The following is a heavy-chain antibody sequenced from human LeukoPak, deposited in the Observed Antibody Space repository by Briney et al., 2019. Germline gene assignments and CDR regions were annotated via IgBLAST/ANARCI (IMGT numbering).Heavy chain of an antibody. D-gene: IGHD4-23*01. Sequence: SETLSLTCNVSGGSMRSYYWSWIRQPPGKGLEWIGEINHSGSTYYNPSLKSRVTISVDTSKNQFSLKLSSVTAADTAVYYCARGLFAVTLGIYYFDYWGQGTLVTVSS. V-gene: IGHV4-59*08. J-gene: IGHJ4*02. CDR3: ARGLFAVTLGIYYFDY. CDR2: INHSGST. CDR1: GGSMRSYY.